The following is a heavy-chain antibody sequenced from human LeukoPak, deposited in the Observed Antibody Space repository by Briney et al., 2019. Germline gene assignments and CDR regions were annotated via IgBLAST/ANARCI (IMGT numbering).Heavy chain of an antibody. Sequence: SETLSLTCTVSGGSISSSSYYWGWIRQPPGKGLEWIGSIYYSGSTYYNPSLKSRVTISVDTSKNQFSLKLSSVTAADTAVYYCARFVSGSYFDYFDYWGQGTLVTVSS. CDR2: IYYSGST. V-gene: IGHV4-39*07. J-gene: IGHJ4*02. D-gene: IGHD1-26*01. CDR1: GGSISSSSYY. CDR3: ARFVSGSYFDYFDY.